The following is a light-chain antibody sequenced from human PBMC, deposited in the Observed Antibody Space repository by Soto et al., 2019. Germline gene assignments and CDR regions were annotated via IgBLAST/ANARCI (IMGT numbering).Light chain of an antibody. Sequence: EIVLTQSPATLSLSPGERATLSCRASQSVSSSYLAWYQQKPGQAPRLLIYGASSRATGIPDRFSGSGSGTDFTLTISSLEPEDLAVYYCQQRSNWPRWTFGQGTKVDIK. J-gene: IGKJ1*01. CDR1: QSVSSSY. CDR2: GAS. V-gene: IGKV3D-20*02. CDR3: QQRSNWPRWT.